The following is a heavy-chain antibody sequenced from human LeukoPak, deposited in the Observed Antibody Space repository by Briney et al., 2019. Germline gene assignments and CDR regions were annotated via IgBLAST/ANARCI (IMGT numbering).Heavy chain of an antibody. CDR2: INPNSGGT. CDR3: ARGVSGGVFYYYYYMDV. D-gene: IGHD2-15*01. J-gene: IGHJ6*03. CDR1: GGTFSSYA. Sequence: ASVKVSCKASGGTFSSYAISWVRQAPGQGLEWMGWINPNSGGTNYAQKFQGRVTMTRDTSISTAYMELSRLRSDDTAVYYCARGVSGGVFYYYYYMDVWGKGTTVTVSS. V-gene: IGHV1-2*02.